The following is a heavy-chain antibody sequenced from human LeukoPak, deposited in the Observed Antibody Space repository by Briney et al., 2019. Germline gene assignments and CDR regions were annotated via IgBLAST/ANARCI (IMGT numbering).Heavy chain of an antibody. CDR3: ASRSSIWSGYQDTLYYFDS. CDR2: IYYSGST. D-gene: IGHD3-3*01. V-gene: IGHV4-59*01. Sequence: SETLSLTCTVSGGSISSYFWSWIRQPPGKRLEWIGHIYYSGSTNYNPSLKSRVTISVDTSKNQYSLKLSSVTAAGTAVYYCASRSSIWSGYQDTLYYFDSWGQGTLVTVSS. J-gene: IGHJ4*02. CDR1: GGSISSYF.